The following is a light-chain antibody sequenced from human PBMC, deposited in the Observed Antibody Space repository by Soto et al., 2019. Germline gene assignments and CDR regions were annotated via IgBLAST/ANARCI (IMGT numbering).Light chain of an antibody. Sequence: DIQMTQSPSTLSASVGDRVTITCRASQSVSSWLAWYQQKPGKAPKLLIYKASSLHSGVPSRFSGRRSGTEFTLTIAGLQPEDFATYYCQQYESYSPLTFGGGTKVDIK. CDR2: KAS. V-gene: IGKV1-5*03. CDR1: QSVSSW. J-gene: IGKJ4*01. CDR3: QQYESYSPLT.